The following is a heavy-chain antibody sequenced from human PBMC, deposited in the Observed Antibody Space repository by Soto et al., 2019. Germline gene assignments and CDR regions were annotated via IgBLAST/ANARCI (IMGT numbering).Heavy chain of an antibody. CDR2: IYHSGST. CDR3: ARGFGVLWFGELLYWFDP. V-gene: IGHV4-30-2*01. J-gene: IGHJ5*02. Sequence: PSETLSLTCAVSGGSISSGGYSWSWIRQPPGKGLEWIGYIYHSGSTYYNPSLKSRVTISVDRSKNQFSLKLSSVTAADTAVYYCARGFGVLWFGELLYWFDPWGTGPLVTVSS. CDR1: GGSISSGGYS. D-gene: IGHD3-10*01.